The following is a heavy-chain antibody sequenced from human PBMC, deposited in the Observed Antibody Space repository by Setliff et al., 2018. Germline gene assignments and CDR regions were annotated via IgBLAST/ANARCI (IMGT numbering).Heavy chain of an antibody. V-gene: IGHV1-18*01. Sequence: ASVKVSCKASGGNFKNYPISWVRQAPGQGFEWVGRISVHTGNTFYSPKFHGRVTLTTDTSTSTAYMELRSLGSDDTAVYYCSRLVRFCIRTSCQRLSGGEFWGQGTLVTVSS. D-gene: IGHD2-2*01. J-gene: IGHJ4*02. CDR1: GGNFKNYP. CDR3: SRLVRFCIRTSCQRLSGGEF. CDR2: ISVHTGNT.